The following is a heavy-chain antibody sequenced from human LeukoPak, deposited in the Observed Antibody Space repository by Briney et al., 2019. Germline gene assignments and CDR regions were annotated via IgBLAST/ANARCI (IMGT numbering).Heavy chain of an antibody. J-gene: IGHJ4*02. V-gene: IGHV1-18*01. Sequence: ASVKVSCKASGYTFTSYGISWVRQAPGQGLEWMGWISAYNGNTNYAQKLQGRVTMTTDTSTSTAYMELRSLRSDDTAGYYCARLYYDSSGYYPEDYWGQGTLVTVSS. CDR3: ARLYYDSSGYYPEDY. CDR2: ISAYNGNT. D-gene: IGHD3-22*01. CDR1: GYTFTSYG.